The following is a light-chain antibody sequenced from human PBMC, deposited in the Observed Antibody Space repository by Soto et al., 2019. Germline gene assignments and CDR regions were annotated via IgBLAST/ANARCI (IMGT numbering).Light chain of an antibody. CDR2: GAS. V-gene: IGKV3-15*01. CDR1: QSVSSN. CDR3: QQAGT. J-gene: IGKJ3*01. Sequence: EIVMTQSPATLSVSPGERATLSCRASQSVSSNLAWYQQKPGQAPRLLIYGASTRATGIPARFSGSGSGTEFTLTFSSLQSEDCAVYCCQQAGTFGPGTKVDIK.